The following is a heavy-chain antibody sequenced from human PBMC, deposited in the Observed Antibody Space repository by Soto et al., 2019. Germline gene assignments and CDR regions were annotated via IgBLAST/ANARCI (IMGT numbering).Heavy chain of an antibody. CDR2: ISYSGST. J-gene: IGHJ5*02. CDR1: GDSISSYY. CDR3: EGCVRGVPPGSAP. Sequence: ETLSLTCTVSGDSISSYYWGWIRQPPGKGLEWIGSISYSGSTYYNPSLKSRVTISVDTPKNQFSLKLTSVTAADTAVYYCEGCVRGVPPGSAPGGKGTLVPVSP. V-gene: IGHV4-39*07. D-gene: IGHD3-10*02.